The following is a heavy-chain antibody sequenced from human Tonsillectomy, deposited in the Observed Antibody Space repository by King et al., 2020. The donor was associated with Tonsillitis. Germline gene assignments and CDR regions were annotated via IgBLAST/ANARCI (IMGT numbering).Heavy chain of an antibody. V-gene: IGHV3-23*04. Sequence: VQLVESGGGLVQPGGSLRLSCAASGFTFSSYAMTWVRQAPGKGLEWVSAISRSGGSTYYADSVKGRFTISRDNPKNTLYLQMKSLRAEDTAVYYCANSYDSSAYSWFDPWGQGTQVTVSS. CDR3: ANSYDSSAYSWFDP. J-gene: IGHJ5*02. CDR1: GFTFSSYA. CDR2: ISRSGGST. D-gene: IGHD3-22*01.